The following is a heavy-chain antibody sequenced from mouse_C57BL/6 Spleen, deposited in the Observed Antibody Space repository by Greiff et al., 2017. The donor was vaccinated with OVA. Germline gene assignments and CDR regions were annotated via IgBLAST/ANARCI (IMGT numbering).Heavy chain of an antibody. CDR1: GYTFTSYW. D-gene: IGHD3-1*01. CDR2: IDPSDSYT. Sequence: QVQLKQPGAELVMPGASVKLSCKASGYTFTSYWMHWVKQRPGQGLEWIGEIDPSDSYTNYNQKFKGKSTLTVDKSSSTAYMQLSSLTSEDSAVYYCARSGGYQYYFDYWGQGTTLTVSS. J-gene: IGHJ2*01. CDR3: ARSGGYQYYFDY. V-gene: IGHV1-69*01.